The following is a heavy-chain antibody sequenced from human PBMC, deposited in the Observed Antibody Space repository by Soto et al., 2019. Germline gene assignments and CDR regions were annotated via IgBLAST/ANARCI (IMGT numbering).Heavy chain of an antibody. CDR3: TTIPRNRRGDPFNC. CDR2: ISSSSSTI. Sequence: WGSLRLSCAASGFTFSSYSMNWVRQAPGKGLEWVSYISSSSSTIYYADSVKGRFTISRDNAKNSLYLQMNSLRAEDTGVYYCTTIPRNRRGDPFNCWGQGTLVTVSS. CDR1: GFTFSSYS. V-gene: IGHV3-48*01. D-gene: IGHD2-21*02. J-gene: IGHJ4*02.